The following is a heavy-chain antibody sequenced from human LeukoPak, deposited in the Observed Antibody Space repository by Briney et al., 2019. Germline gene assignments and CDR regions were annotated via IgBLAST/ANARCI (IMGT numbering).Heavy chain of an antibody. CDR3: ARTRSSSSSWYGQFDY. Sequence: SVKVSCKASGGTFSSYAISWVRQAPGQGLEWMGGIIPIFGTANYAQKFQGRVTITADKPTSTAYMELSSLRSEDTAVYYCARTRSSSSSWYGQFDYWGQGTLVTVSS. CDR1: GGTFSSYA. V-gene: IGHV1-69*06. J-gene: IGHJ4*02. CDR2: IIPIFGTA. D-gene: IGHD6-13*01.